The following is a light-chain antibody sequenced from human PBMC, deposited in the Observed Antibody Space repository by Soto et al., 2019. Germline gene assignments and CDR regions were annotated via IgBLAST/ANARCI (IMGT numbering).Light chain of an antibody. J-gene: IGLJ2*01. Sequence: QSALTQPPSVSGAPGQRVTISCTGSSSNIGAGYDVHWYQQLPGAAPKLLIYDNTNRPSGVPDRFSAPKSGSSASLAFAGLQAEDEADYYSQSLDISLSAAAIVGGTKLTVL. CDR3: QSLDISLSAAA. V-gene: IGLV1-40*01. CDR2: DNT. CDR1: SSNIGAGYD.